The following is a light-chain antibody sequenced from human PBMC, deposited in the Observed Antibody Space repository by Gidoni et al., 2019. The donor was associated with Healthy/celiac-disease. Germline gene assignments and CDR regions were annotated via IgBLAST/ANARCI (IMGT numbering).Light chain of an antibody. CDR3: QSYDSSLSAVV. CDR1: SSNIGAGYD. V-gene: IGLV1-40*01. Sequence: QSVLTQPPSVSGAPGPRVTISCTGSSSNIGAGYDVHWYQQLPGTAPKLLIYGNSNRPSGVTDRFSGAKSGTSAPLAITGLQAEDEADYYCQSYDSSLSAVVFGGGTKLTVL. J-gene: IGLJ2*01. CDR2: GNS.